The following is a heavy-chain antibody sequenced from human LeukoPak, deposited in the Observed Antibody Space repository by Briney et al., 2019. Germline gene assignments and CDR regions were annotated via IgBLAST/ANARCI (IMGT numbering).Heavy chain of an antibody. V-gene: IGHV3-23*01. CDR3: ARTYSSGWFFPIRN. CDR2: VTGGGGNT. D-gene: IGHD6-19*01. J-gene: IGHJ4*02. Sequence: GGSLRLSCAASGFTFSSYAMSWVRQAPGKGLEWVSAVTGGGGNTYYADSVKGRFTISRDNSKNTLYLQMNSLRAEDTAVYYCARTYSSGWFFPIRNWGQGTLVTVSS. CDR1: GFTFSSYA.